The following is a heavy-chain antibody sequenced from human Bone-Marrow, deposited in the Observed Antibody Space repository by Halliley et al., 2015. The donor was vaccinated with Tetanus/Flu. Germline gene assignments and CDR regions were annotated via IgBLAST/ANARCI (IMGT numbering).Heavy chain of an antibody. V-gene: IGHV3-21*01. Sequence: YYANSVKGRFIISRDNAKNSLYLQMNSLRAEDTAVYYCARGSGQYYYDRSAYRDYYYCYYMDVWGQGTTVTVSS. D-gene: IGHD3-22*01. CDR3: ARGSGQYYYDRSAYRDYYYCYYMDV. J-gene: IGHJ6*02.